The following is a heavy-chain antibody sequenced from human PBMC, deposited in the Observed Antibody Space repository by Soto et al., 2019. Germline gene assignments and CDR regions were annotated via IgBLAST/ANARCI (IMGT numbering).Heavy chain of an antibody. D-gene: IGHD3-9*01. CDR1: GFTFGDYA. CDR2: IRSKAYGGTT. Sequence: GGSLRLSCTASGFTFGDYAMSWFRQAPGKGLEWVGFIRSKAYGGTTEYAASVKGRFTISRDDSKSIAYLQMNSLKTEDTAVYYCTRDPLFDWLLDDLPWFDPWGQGTLVTVSS. CDR3: TRDPLFDWLLDDLPWFDP. J-gene: IGHJ5*02. V-gene: IGHV3-49*03.